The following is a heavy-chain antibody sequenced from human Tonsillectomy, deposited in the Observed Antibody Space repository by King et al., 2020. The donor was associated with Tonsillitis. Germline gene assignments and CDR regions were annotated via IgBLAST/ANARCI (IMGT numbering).Heavy chain of an antibody. CDR1: GYDLIGHY. V-gene: IGHV1-2*02. D-gene: IGHD3-16*01. J-gene: IGHJ3*01. Sequence: QLVQSGAEIKKPGASVRVSCKASGYDLIGHYIHWVRQAPGQGLQWMGRINPKSGSTEYAQKFQGRVTVTRDTSSSTAYMDLTNLKSDDTAVYYCARAGERKIERLYENAFDLWGRGTLVTVSS. CDR2: INPKSGST. CDR3: ARAGERKIERLYENAFDL.